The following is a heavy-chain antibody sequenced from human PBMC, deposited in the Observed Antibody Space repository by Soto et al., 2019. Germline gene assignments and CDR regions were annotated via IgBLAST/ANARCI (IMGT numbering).Heavy chain of an antibody. CDR3: TVVYYFDY. D-gene: IGHD2-15*01. CDR2: IKSKTDAVKE. J-gene: IGHJ4*02. Sequence: GGSLRLSCAASGFTFSNAWMSWVRQAPGKGLEWVGRIKSKTDAVKEDYAAPVKGRFTISRDDSKNTLYLQMDSLKTEDTAVYYCTVVYYFDYWGQGTLVTVSS. CDR1: GFTFSNAW. V-gene: IGHV3-15*01.